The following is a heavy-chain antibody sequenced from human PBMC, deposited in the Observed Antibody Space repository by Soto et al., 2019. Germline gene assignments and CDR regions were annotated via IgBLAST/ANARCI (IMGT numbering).Heavy chain of an antibody. CDR2: ISSGRKTI. J-gene: IGHJ4*02. D-gene: IGHD3-9*01. CDR1: GFTCSGYS. Sequence: EVQLVESGGGLVQWWGSLRLSWAASGFTCSGYSVNWVRQAPGKGLEWVSYISSGRKTIYYAESVKGRFTVSRDNARNSQYLQMNSLRDEDTSVYYCAREDILGVRSFDYWGQGTLVTVSS. CDR3: AREDILGVRSFDY. V-gene: IGHV3-48*02.